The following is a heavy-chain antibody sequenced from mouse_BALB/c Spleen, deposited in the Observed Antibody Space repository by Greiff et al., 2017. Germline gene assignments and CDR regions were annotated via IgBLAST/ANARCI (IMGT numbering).Heavy chain of an antibody. CDR3: ASRGLPPFAY. CDR2: ILPGSGST. CDR1: GYTFSSYW. J-gene: IGHJ3*01. D-gene: IGHD2-4*01. Sequence: QVQLQQSGAELMKPGASVKISCKATGYTFSSYWIEWVKQRPGHGLEWIGEILPGSGSTNYNEKFKGKATFTADTSSNTAYMQLSSLTSEDSAVYYCASRGLPPFAYWGQGTLVTVSA. V-gene: IGHV1-9*01.